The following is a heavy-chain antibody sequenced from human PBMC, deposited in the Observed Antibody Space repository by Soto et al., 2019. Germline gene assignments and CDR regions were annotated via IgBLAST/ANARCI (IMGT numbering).Heavy chain of an antibody. V-gene: IGHV1-69*12. D-gene: IGHD1-26*01. CDR2: IIPIFGTA. Sequence: QVQLVQSGAEVKKPGSSVKVSFKASGGTFSSYAISWVRQAPGQGLECMGGIIPIFGTANYAQKFQGRVTITADESTSTAYMELSSLRSEDTAVYYCARDRVGGSYGGFDYWGQGTLVTVSS. CDR3: ARDRVGGSYGGFDY. J-gene: IGHJ4*02. CDR1: GGTFSSYA.